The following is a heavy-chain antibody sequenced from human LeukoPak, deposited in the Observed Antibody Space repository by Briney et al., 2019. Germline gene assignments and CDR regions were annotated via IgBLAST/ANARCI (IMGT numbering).Heavy chain of an antibody. J-gene: IGHJ3*02. CDR3: AKDRGYQLLWPYDAFDI. Sequence: GGSLRLSCAASGFTFSSYGMHWVRQAPGKGLEWVALIWYDGSDKYYADSVKGRFTISRDNSKNTLYLQMNSLRAEDTAVYYCAKDRGYQLLWPYDAFDIWGQGTMVTVSS. CDR2: IWYDGSDK. CDR1: GFTFSSYG. V-gene: IGHV3-30*02. D-gene: IGHD2-2*01.